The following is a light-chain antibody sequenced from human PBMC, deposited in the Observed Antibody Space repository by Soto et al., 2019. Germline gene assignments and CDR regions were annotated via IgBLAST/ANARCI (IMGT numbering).Light chain of an antibody. V-gene: IGKV3-15*01. CDR3: QQYNNWPLT. J-gene: IGKJ4*01. Sequence: EVVMTQSPATLSVSLGDRATLSCRASQSVSSNLVWYQQKPGQAPRLLIYGASTMATGIPARFSGSGSGTEFTLTISSLQSEDFAVYSCQQYNNWPLTFGGGTKVEIK. CDR2: GAS. CDR1: QSVSSN.